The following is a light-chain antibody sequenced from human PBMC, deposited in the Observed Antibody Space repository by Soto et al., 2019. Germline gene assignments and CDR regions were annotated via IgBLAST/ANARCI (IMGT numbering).Light chain of an antibody. Sequence: QSALTQPASVSGSCGQSITISCTGPSSDVGGYNYVSWYQQHPGKAPKLMIYDVSNRPSGVSNRFSGSKSGNTASLTISGLQAEDEADYYCSSYTSSSTLVFGGGTKLTVL. CDR3: SSYTSSSTLV. CDR1: SSDVGGYNY. J-gene: IGLJ2*01. CDR2: DVS. V-gene: IGLV2-14*01.